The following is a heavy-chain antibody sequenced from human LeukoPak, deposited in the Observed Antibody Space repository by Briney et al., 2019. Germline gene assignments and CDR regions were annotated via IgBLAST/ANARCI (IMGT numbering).Heavy chain of an antibody. D-gene: IGHD1-20*01. CDR3: ARVNWNEYGMDV. J-gene: IGHJ6*02. V-gene: IGHV3-33*01. CDR1: GFTFSSYG. Sequence: GGSLRLSCAASGFTFSSYGMHWVRQAPGKGLEWVAVIWYDGSNKYYADSVKGRFTISRDNSKNTLYPQMNSLRAEDTAVYYCARVNWNEYGMDVWGQGTTVTVSS. CDR2: IWYDGSNK.